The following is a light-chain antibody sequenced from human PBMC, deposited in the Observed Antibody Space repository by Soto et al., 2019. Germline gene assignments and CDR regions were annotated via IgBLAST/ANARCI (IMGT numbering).Light chain of an antibody. CDR3: QQRSNWPPIT. CDR2: DAS. Sequence: IVLTQSPATLSLSPGERDNLYCRASQSVSSYLAWYQQKPGQAPRLLIYDASNRATGIPARFSGSGSGTDFTLTISSLEPEDFAVYYCQQRSNWPPITFGQGTRLEI. CDR1: QSVSSY. J-gene: IGKJ5*01. V-gene: IGKV3-11*01.